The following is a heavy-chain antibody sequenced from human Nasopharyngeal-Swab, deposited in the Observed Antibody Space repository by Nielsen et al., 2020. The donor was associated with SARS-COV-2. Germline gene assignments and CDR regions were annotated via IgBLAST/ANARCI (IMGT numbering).Heavy chain of an antibody. CDR3: ASGTYDNAPG. J-gene: IGHJ4*02. CDR1: GFTFSDYY. D-gene: IGHD1-1*01. CDR2: ISSSSSYT. Sequence: GGSLRLSCAASGFTFSDYYMSWIRQAPGKGLEWVSYISSSSSYTNYADSVKGRFTISRDNAKNSLYLQMNSLRHEDTAVYYCASGTYDNAPGWGQGTLVTVSS. V-gene: IGHV3-11*06.